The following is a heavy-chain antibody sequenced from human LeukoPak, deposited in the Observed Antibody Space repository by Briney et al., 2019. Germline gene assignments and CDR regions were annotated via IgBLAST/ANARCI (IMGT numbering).Heavy chain of an antibody. CDR1: GYTFTSYD. V-gene: IGHV1-8*01. J-gene: IGHJ3*02. CDR3: ARERTIDAFDI. Sequence: GASVKVSCKASGYTFTSYDINWVRQATGQGLEWMGWMNPNSGNTGYAQKFQGRVTITADESTSTAYMELSSLRSEDTAVYYCARERTIDAFDIWGQGTMVTVSS. CDR2: MNPNSGNT.